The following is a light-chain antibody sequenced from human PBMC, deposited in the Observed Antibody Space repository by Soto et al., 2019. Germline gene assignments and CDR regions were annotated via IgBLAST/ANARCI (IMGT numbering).Light chain of an antibody. CDR2: AAS. Sequence: DIQMTQSPSSLSASVGDRVTITCRARESITDYLNRYQQKPGKAPELLIYAASTLQSGVPSVFGVSGSVSDFTLSISRLQPEDFAKYYCQHGYSILTFGQGTKVDIK. CDR3: QHGYSILT. V-gene: IGKV1-39*01. J-gene: IGKJ1*01. CDR1: ESITDY.